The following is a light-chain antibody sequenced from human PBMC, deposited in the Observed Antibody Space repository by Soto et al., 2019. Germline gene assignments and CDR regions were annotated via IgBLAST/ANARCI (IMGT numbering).Light chain of an antibody. J-gene: IGKJ1*01. Sequence: DIHISQSPSTLSASVGDRVTITCRASQNINTWLAWYQQKPGKGPTLLIYRASRLESGVPSRFSGSGSGTEFALTISSLQPADFATYYCQQYETYSWTFGQGTKV. CDR1: QNINTW. CDR3: QQYETYSWT. V-gene: IGKV1-5*03. CDR2: RAS.